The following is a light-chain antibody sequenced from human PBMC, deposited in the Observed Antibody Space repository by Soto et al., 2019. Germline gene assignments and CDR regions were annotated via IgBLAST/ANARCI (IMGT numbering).Light chain of an antibody. CDR3: QQYNNWPLYT. CDR2: GAS. CDR1: QSVSSN. V-gene: IGKV3-15*01. Sequence: EIVMTQSPATLSVSPGERATLSCMAGQSVSSNLAWYQQKPGQAPRLLIYGASTRATGIPARFSGSGSGTEFTLTISSLQSEDFAVYYCQQYNNWPLYTFGQGTKLEIK. J-gene: IGKJ2*01.